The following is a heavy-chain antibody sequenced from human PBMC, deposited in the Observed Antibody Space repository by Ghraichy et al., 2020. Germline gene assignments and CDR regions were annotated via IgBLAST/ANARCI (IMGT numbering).Heavy chain of an antibody. V-gene: IGHV3-15*01. J-gene: IGHJ4*02. D-gene: IGHD3-22*01. CDR1: GFTFSNAW. CDR2: IKSKTDGGTT. CDR3: TTASYYYDSSGYEPPKMDEY. Sequence: GESLNISCAASGFTFSNAWMSWVRQAPGKGLEWVGRIKSKTDGGTTDYAAPVKGRFTISRDDSKNTLYLQMNSLKTEDTAVYYCTTASYYYDSSGYEPPKMDEYWGQGTLVTVSS.